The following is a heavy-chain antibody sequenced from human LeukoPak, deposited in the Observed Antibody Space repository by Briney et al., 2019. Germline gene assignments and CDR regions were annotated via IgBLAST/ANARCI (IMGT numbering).Heavy chain of an antibody. J-gene: IGHJ4*02. D-gene: IGHD3-22*01. CDR3: ARHYYYDPFDY. CDR2: ISYSGRT. CDR1: SGSISSYY. Sequence: PSETLSLTCTVSSGSISSYYWSWIRQPPGKGLEWIGYISYSGRTDYKPSLKSRVTISVDTSKNQFSLELSSVTAADTAVYYCARHYYYDPFDYWGQGTLVTVSS. V-gene: IGHV4-59*01.